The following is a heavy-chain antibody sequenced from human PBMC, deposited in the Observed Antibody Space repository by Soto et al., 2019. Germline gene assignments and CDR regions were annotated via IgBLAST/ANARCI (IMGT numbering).Heavy chain of an antibody. CDR1: GYNFTDYA. D-gene: IGHD3-10*01. Sequence: QVQLVQSGAEVKKPGASVKVPCKASGYNFTDYALHWVRQAPGQGLEWMGWINPDNSNTKYSQKFQGRVNSSSDTSANTAYMELRSLTSEDTAVYYCAVVFYYYGSGSDSWGQGTLVIASS. CDR3: AVVFYYYGSGSDS. CDR2: INPDNSNT. V-gene: IGHV1-3*01. J-gene: IGHJ5*02.